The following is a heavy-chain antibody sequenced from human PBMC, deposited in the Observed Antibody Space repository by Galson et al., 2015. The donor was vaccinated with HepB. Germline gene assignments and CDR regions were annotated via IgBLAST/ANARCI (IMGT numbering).Heavy chain of an antibody. V-gene: IGHV1-2*02. J-gene: IGHJ3*02. CDR3: ARAGYCSSTSCYKNGADAFDI. Sequence: SVKVSCKASGGTFSSYTISWVRQAPGQGLEWMGWINPNSGGTNYAQKFQGRVTMTRDTSISTAYMELSRLRSDDTAVYYCARAGYCSSTSCYKNGADAFDIWGQGTMVTVSS. D-gene: IGHD2-2*02. CDR1: GGTFSSYT. CDR2: INPNSGGT.